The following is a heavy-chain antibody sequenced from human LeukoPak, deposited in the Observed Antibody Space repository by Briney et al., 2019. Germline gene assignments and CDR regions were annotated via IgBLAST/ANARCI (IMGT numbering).Heavy chain of an antibody. CDR3: AHSPMYGGKSYFDY. Sequence: SGPTLVNPTQTLTLTCTFSGFSLSTSGVGVGWIRQPPGKALEWLALIYWNDDKRYSPSLKSRLTITKDTSKNQVVLTMTNMDPVDTATYYSAHSPMYGGKSYFDYWGQGTLVTVSS. CDR1: GFSLSTSGVG. J-gene: IGHJ4*02. CDR2: IYWNDDK. D-gene: IGHD4-23*01. V-gene: IGHV2-5*01.